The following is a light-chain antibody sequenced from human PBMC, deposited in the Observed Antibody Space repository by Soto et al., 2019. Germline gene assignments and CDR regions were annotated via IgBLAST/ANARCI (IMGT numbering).Light chain of an antibody. Sequence: DIQMTQSPSTLSASVGDRVTITCRASQSVSTWLAWYQQKPGKVPKLLIYKAYSLESGVPSRFSGSGAGTEITLTSGNRQPDDFATYYGQEDNSNPHTFGGGTKVEIK. CDR1: QSVSTW. J-gene: IGKJ4*01. V-gene: IGKV1-5*03. CDR2: KAY. CDR3: QEDNSNPHT.